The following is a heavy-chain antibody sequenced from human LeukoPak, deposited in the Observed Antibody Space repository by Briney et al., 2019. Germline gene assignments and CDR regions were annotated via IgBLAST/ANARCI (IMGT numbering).Heavy chain of an antibody. D-gene: IGHD3-16*02. J-gene: IGHJ1*01. CDR1: GGSIRSYY. Sequence: SETLSLTCTGSGGSIRSYYWSWIRQPPGKGLEWIGEINHSGSTNYNPSLKSRVTISVDTSKNQFSLKLSSVTAADTAVYYCARGAGSYRSKGYFQHWGQGTLVTVSS. CDR2: INHSGST. CDR3: ARGAGSYRSKGYFQH. V-gene: IGHV4-34*01.